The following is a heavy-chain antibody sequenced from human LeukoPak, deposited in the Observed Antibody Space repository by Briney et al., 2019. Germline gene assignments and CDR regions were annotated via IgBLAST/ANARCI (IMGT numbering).Heavy chain of an antibody. CDR1: GFTFSNYG. CDR3: AKESGASRPLDF. Sequence: PGGSLRLSCAASGFTFSNYGMHWVRQAPGKGLEWVAVISHDGSNKYYGDSVKGRFIISRDKSKNTLYLQMNSLRVEDTAVYYCAKESGASRPLDFWGQGTLVTVSS. D-gene: IGHD4/OR15-4a*01. J-gene: IGHJ4*02. V-gene: IGHV3-30*18. CDR2: ISHDGSNK.